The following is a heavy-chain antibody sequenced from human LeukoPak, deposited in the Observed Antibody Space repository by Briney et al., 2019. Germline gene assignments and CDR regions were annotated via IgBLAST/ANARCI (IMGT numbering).Heavy chain of an antibody. D-gene: IGHD3-9*01. J-gene: IGHJ6*02. CDR3: ARDSGYDILTSGVLSGYYYGMDV. Sequence: SETLSLTCTVSGGSISSYYWSWIRQPPGKGLEWIGYIYYSGSTNYNPSLKSRVTISVDTSKNQFSLKLSSVTAADTAVYYCARDSGYDILTSGVLSGYYYGMDVWGQGTTVTVSS. CDR2: IYYSGST. V-gene: IGHV4-59*01. CDR1: GGSISSYY.